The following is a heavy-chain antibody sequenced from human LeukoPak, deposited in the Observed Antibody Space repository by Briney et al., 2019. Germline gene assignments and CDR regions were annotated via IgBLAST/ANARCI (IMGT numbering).Heavy chain of an antibody. CDR1: GGTFSSYA. CDR2: IIPIFGTA. Sequence: SVKVSCKASGGTFSSYAISWVRQAPGQGLEWTGGIIPIFGTANYAQKFQGRVTITADESTSTAYMELSSLRSEDTAVYYCARGGYYYDSSGYYYWGQGTLVTVSS. D-gene: IGHD3-22*01. V-gene: IGHV1-69*13. CDR3: ARGGYYYDSSGYYY. J-gene: IGHJ4*02.